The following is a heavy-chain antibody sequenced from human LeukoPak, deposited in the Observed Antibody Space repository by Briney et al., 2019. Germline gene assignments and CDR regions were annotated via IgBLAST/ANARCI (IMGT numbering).Heavy chain of an antibody. V-gene: IGHV4-38-2*01. CDR3: ARLSPRFAVVRDSHFDY. D-gene: IGHD3-3*01. CDR2: MYHSGST. CDR1: GYSISSGYY. J-gene: IGHJ4*02. Sequence: SETLSLTRAVSGYSISSGYYWGWIRQPPGKGLEWIGSMYHSGSTYYNPSLKSRVTMSLDTSKNQFSLKLSSVTAADTAVYYCARLSPRFAVVRDSHFDYWGQGILVTVSS.